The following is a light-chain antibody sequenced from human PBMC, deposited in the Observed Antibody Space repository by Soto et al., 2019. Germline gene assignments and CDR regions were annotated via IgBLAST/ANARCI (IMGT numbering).Light chain of an antibody. CDR2: GAS. V-gene: IGKV3-15*01. Sequence: EIVMTQSPATLSVSPGERATLSCRASQTVYSNLAWYQQKPGQAPRLLIYGASTRATGIPARFGGSGSGTEFTLTISSLQSEDFAVYYCQQYNDWPWTFGQGTKVDIK. CDR3: QQYNDWPWT. J-gene: IGKJ1*01. CDR1: QTVYSN.